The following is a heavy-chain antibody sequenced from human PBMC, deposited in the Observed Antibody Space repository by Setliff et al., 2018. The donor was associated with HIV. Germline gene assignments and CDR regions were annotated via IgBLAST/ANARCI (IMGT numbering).Heavy chain of an antibody. CDR1: GFTFSNYW. D-gene: IGHD2-21*02. V-gene: IGHV3-74*01. J-gene: IGHJ3*02. CDR2: INTDGSSI. CDR3: ASSNVVVVTASVSDAFDI. Sequence: PGGSLRLSCVASGFTFSNYWMHWVRQAPGKGLVWVSRINTDGSSISHADSVKGRFTISRDNAKNTLFLQMNSLRAEDTAVYYCASSNVVVVTASVSDAFDIWGQGTMVTV.